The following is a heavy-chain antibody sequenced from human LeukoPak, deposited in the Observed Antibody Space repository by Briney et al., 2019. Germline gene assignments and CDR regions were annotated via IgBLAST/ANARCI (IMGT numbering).Heavy chain of an antibody. CDR3: ARDGFYGSGSYYWLDY. Sequence: GGSLRLSCAASGFTFSSYGMHWVRQAPGKGLEWVAVIWYDGSNKYYADSVKGRFTISRDNSKNTLYLQMNSLRAEDTAVYYCARDGFYGSGSYYWLDYWGQGTLVTVSS. V-gene: IGHV3-33*01. D-gene: IGHD3-10*01. CDR1: GFTFSSYG. J-gene: IGHJ4*02. CDR2: IWYDGSNK.